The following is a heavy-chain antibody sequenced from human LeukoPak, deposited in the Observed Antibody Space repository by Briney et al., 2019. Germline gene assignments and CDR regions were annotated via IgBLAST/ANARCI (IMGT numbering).Heavy chain of an antibody. V-gene: IGHV1-2*04. CDR2: INPNSGGT. J-gene: IGHJ4*02. D-gene: IGHD5-12*01. CDR1: GYIFTDYF. Sequence: ASVKVSCKASGYIFTDYFIHWVRQAPGQGLEWLGWINPNSGGTNYAQKFEGWVTMTRDTSISTAYMELSRLRSDDTAVYYCARGGDSGYSLWGQGTLVTVSS. CDR3: ARGGDSGYSL.